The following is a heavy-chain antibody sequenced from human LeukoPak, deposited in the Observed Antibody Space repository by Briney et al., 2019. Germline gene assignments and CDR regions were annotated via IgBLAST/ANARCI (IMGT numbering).Heavy chain of an antibody. V-gene: IGHV3-21*01. J-gene: IGHJ4*02. CDR2: ISSSSSYI. CDR1: GFNFSSYS. CDR3: ATSPDYYDSSGYYSQTDY. D-gene: IGHD3-22*01. Sequence: GRSLRLSCAASGFNFSSYSMNWVRQAPGKGLEWVSSISSSSSYIYYADSVKGRFTISRDNAKNSLYLQMNSLRAEDTAVYYCATSPDYYDSSGYYSQTDYWGQGTLVTVSS.